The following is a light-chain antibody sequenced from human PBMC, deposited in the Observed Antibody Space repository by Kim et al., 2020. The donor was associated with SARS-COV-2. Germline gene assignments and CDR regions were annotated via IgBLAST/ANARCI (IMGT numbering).Light chain of an antibody. V-gene: IGKV1-33*01. CDR2: DAS. Sequence: DIQMTQSPSSLSASVGDRVTITFQASQDISNYLNWYQQKPGKAPKLLIYDASNLETGVPPRFSGSGSGTDFTFTISSLQPEDIATYYCQQYDNLPTFGGGTKVDIK. CDR3: QQYDNLPT. J-gene: IGKJ4*01. CDR1: QDISNY.